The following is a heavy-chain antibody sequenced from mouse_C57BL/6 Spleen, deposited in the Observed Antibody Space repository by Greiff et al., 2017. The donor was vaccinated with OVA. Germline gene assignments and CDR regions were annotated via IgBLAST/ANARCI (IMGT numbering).Heavy chain of an antibody. V-gene: IGHV1-53*01. J-gene: IGHJ1*03. Sequence: VQLQQPGTELVKPGASVKLSCKASGYTFTSYWMHWVKQRPGQGLEWIGNINPSNGGTNYNEKFKSKATLTVDKSSSTAYMQLRSLTSEDSAVYYGAREIESIYGSSYGYWYFDVWGTGTTVTVSS. CDR2: INPSNGGT. D-gene: IGHD1-1*01. CDR1: GYTFTSYW. CDR3: AREIESIYGSSYGYWYFDV.